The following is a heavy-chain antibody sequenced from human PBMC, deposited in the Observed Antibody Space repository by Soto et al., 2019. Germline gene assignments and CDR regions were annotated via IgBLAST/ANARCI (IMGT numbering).Heavy chain of an antibody. V-gene: IGHV4-59*01. CDR2: IYYSGST. D-gene: IGHD3-22*01. CDR1: GGSISSYY. Sequence: PSETLSLTCTVSGGSISSYYWSLIRQPPGKGLEWIGYIYYSGSTNYNPSLKSRVTISVDTSKNQFSLKLSSVTAADTAVYYCARAYYYDSSGSFDYWGQGTLVTVSS. CDR3: ARAYYYDSSGSFDY. J-gene: IGHJ4*02.